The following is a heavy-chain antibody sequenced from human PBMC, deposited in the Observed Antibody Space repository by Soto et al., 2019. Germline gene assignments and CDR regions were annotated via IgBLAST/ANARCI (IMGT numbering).Heavy chain of an antibody. J-gene: IGHJ4*02. V-gene: IGHV3-64*01. CDR2: ISSDGGST. CDR1: EFIFNKYA. Sequence: EVQLVESGGGVVQPGGSLRLSCAASEFIFNKYAMHWVRQAPGKGLEYVSSISSDGGSTYYANSVKDRFTISRDNSKNTLYLQMGSLRAEDMAVYFCARGLPLYYWGQGTLVTVSS. CDR3: ARGLPLYY.